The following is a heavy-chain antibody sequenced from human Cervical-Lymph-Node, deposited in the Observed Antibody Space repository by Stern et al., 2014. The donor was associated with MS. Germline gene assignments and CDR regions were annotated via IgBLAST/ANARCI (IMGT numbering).Heavy chain of an antibody. J-gene: IGHJ4*02. V-gene: IGHV4-59*01. D-gene: IGHD3-9*01. CDR2: IYYSGST. CDR1: GGSISSYY. CDR3: AGYYDILTGYDY. Sequence: VQLVESGPGLVKPSETLSLTCTVSGGSISSYYWSWIRQPPGKGLEWIGYIYYSGSTNYNPSLKSRVTISVDTSKNQFSLKLSSVTAADTAVYYCAGYYDILTGYDYWGQGTLVTVSS.